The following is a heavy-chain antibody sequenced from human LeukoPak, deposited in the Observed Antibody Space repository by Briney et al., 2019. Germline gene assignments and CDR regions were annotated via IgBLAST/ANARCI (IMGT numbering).Heavy chain of an antibody. CDR2: ISAYNGNT. J-gene: IGHJ6*03. Sequence: ASVKVSCKASGYTFTSYGISWVRQAPGQGLEWMGWISAYNGNTNYAQKFQGRVTITADESTSTAYMELSSLRSEDTAVYYCAKKTGDCSSTSCERDYYYYYMDVWGKGTTVTVSS. CDR1: GYTFTSYG. D-gene: IGHD2-2*01. V-gene: IGHV1-18*01. CDR3: AKKTGDCSSTSCERDYYYYYMDV.